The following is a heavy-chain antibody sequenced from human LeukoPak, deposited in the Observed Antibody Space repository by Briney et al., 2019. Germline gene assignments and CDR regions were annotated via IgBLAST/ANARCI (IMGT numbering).Heavy chain of an antibody. D-gene: IGHD3-3*01. CDR1: GYTFTSYD. CDR2: MNPNRCNT. V-gene: IGHV1-8*01. Sequence: ASVKVSCKASGYTFTSYDINWVRQATGQGLEWMGWMNPNRCNTGYAQKFQGRVTMTRNTSISTAYMELSSLRSEDTAVYYCARLARNDFWSGYYYFDYWGQGTLVTVSS. CDR3: ARLARNDFWSGYYYFDY. J-gene: IGHJ4*02.